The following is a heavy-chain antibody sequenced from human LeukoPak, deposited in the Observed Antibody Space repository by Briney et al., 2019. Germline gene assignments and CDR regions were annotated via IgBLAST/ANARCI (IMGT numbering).Heavy chain of an antibody. CDR1: GGTFSSYA. D-gene: IGHD5-18*01. CDR2: IIPIFGTA. V-gene: IGHV1-69*05. CDR3: ARHRVRGYRYGGFDY. Sequence: ASVKVSCKASGGTFSSYAISWVRQAPGQGLEWMGGIIPIFGTANYAQEFQGRVTITTDESTSTAYMELSRLRSEDTAVYYCARHRVRGYRYGGFDYWGQGTLVTVSS. J-gene: IGHJ4*02.